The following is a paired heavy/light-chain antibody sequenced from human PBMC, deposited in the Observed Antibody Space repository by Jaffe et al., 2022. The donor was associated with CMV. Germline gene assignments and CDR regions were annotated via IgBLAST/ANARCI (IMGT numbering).Heavy chain of an antibody. CDR3: AKADNLLASPYLDHDNWFDP. D-gene: IGHD2-8*01. CDR1: GFTFSSYA. CDR2: ISGSGGST. Sequence: EVQLVESGGGLVQPGGSLRLSCAASGFTFSSYAMSWVRQAPGKGLEWVSAISGSGGSTYYADSVKGRFTISRDNSKNTLYLQMNSLRAEDTAVYYCAKADNLLASPYLDHDNWFDPWGQGTLVTVSS. V-gene: IGHV3-23*04. J-gene: IGHJ5*02.
Light chain of an antibody. CDR1: SSNIGAGYD. CDR2: GNS. CDR3: QSYDSSLSGFWV. V-gene: IGLV1-40*01. J-gene: IGLJ3*02. Sequence: QSVLTQPPSVSGAPGQRVTISCTGSSSNIGAGYDVHWYQQLPGTAPKLLIYGNSNRPSGVPDRFSGSKSGTSASLAITGLQAEDEADYYCQSYDSSLSGFWVFGGGTKLTVL.